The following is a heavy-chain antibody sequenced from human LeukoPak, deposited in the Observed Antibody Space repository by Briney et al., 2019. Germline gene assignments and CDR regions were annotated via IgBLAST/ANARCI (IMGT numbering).Heavy chain of an antibody. D-gene: IGHD6-13*01. J-gene: IGHJ3*02. V-gene: IGHV4-34*01. CDR1: GGSFSGYY. CDR2: INHSGST. Sequence: SETLSLTCAVYGGSFSGYYWTWIRQPPGKGLEWIGEINHSGSTNYNPSLKSRVTISEDTSKNQFSLKLTSVAAADTAVYYCAGAAAGDAFDIWGQGTMVTVSS. CDR3: AGAAAGDAFDI.